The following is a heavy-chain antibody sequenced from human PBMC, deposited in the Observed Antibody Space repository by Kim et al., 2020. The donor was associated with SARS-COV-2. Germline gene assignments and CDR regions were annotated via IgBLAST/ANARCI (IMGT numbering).Heavy chain of an antibody. J-gene: IGHJ4*02. D-gene: IGHD2-15*01. Sequence: LKSRVTISVDTSKDQFSLKMSSVTAADTAVYYCARTSCSGGSCYGVDFDYWGQGTLVTVSS. CDR3: ARTSCSGGSCYGVDFDY. V-gene: IGHV4-34*01.